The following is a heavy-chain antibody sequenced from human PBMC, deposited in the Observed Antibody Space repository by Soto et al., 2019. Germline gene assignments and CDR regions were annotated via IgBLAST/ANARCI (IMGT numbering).Heavy chain of an antibody. CDR3: ARDGIGNYDFWSGQALGTYGMDV. CDR2: INPSGGST. V-gene: IGHV1-46*01. D-gene: IGHD3-3*01. J-gene: IGHJ6*02. Sequence: ASVKVSCKASGYTFTSYYMHWVRQAPGQGLEWMGIINPSGGSTSYAQKFQGRVTMTRDTSTSTVYMELSSLRSEDTAVYYCARDGIGNYDFWSGQALGTYGMDVWGQVTTVTVSS. CDR1: GYTFTSYY.